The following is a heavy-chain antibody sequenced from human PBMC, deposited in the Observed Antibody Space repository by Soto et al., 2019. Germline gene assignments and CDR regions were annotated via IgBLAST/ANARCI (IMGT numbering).Heavy chain of an antibody. CDR2: ISSSSSYI. Sequence: PGGSLRLSCAASGFTFSSYSMNWVRQAPGKGLEWVSSISSSSSYIYYADSVKGRFTISRDNAKNSLYLQMNSLRAEDTAVYYCARDRARSNGADYYYYYGMDVWRQGTTVTVSS. CDR3: ARDRARSNGADYYYYYGMDV. J-gene: IGHJ6*02. CDR1: GFTFSSYS. D-gene: IGHD1-1*01. V-gene: IGHV3-21*01.